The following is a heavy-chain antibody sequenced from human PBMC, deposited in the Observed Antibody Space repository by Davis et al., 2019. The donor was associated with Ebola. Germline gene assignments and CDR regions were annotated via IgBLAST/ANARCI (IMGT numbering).Heavy chain of an antibody. Sequence: MPSETLSLTCTVSGGSISSTSHYWGWIRQPPGKGLQWIGSIYYSGSTYYNPSLKSRVTISVDTSKIHFSLKLSSVTAADTAVYYCARHGEWLRTYFDYWGQGTLVTVSS. CDR2: IYYSGST. V-gene: IGHV4-39*01. J-gene: IGHJ4*02. CDR1: GGSISSTSHY. D-gene: IGHD5-12*01. CDR3: ARHGEWLRTYFDY.